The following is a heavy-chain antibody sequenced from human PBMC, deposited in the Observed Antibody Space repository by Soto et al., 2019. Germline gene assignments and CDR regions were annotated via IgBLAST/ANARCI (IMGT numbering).Heavy chain of an antibody. CDR1: GDAIITFY. CDR3: ARVRSNLFDY. J-gene: IGHJ4*02. CDR2: IHYSGST. Sequence: AAETLSLTCTVSGDAIITFYCIFIRQPPGKGLEWIGYIHYSGSTNYNPSLKSQVIISVDTSKNQFSLKLSSVTAADTAVYFCARVRSNLFDYWGQGTLVTVSS. V-gene: IGHV4-59*01. D-gene: IGHD3-3*01.